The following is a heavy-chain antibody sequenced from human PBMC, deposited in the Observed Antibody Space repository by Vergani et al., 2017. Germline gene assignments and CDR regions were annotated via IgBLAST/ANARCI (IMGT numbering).Heavy chain of an antibody. J-gene: IGHJ4*02. Sequence: EVQLVESGGGLVQPGRSLRLSCAASGFTFDDYAMHWVRQAPGKGLEWVSGISWNSGSIGYADSVKGRFTISRDNAKNSLYLQMNSLRAEDTSLYYCAKDKGGYNYVDYWGQGTLVTVS. CDR3: AKDKGGYNYVDY. D-gene: IGHD5-24*01. CDR2: ISWNSGSI. V-gene: IGHV3-9*01. CDR1: GFTFDDYA.